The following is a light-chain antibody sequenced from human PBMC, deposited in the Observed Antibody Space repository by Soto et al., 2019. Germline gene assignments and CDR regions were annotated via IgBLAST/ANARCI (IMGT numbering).Light chain of an antibody. J-gene: IGKJ5*01. CDR2: GAS. V-gene: IGKV3-15*01. CDR3: QQYGSSPPSST. Sequence: EVVMTQSPDTLSVSPGGRATLSCRASQSVSSNLAWYQQKHGQAPRLLIYGASTRATNIPPRFSGSGSGTDFTLTISSLEPEDFAVYYCQQYGSSPPSSTFGQGTRLENK. CDR1: QSVSSN.